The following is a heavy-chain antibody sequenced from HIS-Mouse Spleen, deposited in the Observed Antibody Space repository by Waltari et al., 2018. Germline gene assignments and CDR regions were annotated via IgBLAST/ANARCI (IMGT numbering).Heavy chain of an antibody. CDR3: AREIPYSSSWYDWYFDL. CDR1: GGSISSSSYY. CDR2: IYYSGST. Sequence: QLQLQESGPGLVKPSETLSLTCTVPGGSISSSSYYWGWIRQPPGEGLEWIGSIYYSGSTYYNPSLKSRVTISVDTSKNQFSLKLCSVTAADTAVYYCAREIPYSSSWYDWYFDLWGRGTLVTVSS. V-gene: IGHV4-39*07. D-gene: IGHD6-13*01. J-gene: IGHJ2*01.